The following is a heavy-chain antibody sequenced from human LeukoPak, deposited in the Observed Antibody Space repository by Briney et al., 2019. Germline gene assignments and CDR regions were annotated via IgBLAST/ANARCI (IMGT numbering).Heavy chain of an antibody. CDR1: GFTFSSYG. D-gene: IGHD3-9*01. Sequence: LPGGSLRLSCAASGFTFSSYGMHWVRQAPGKGLEWVANIKQDGSEKYYVDSVKGRFTISRDNAKNSLYLQMNSLRAEDTAVYYCAREGGYDILTGYHLNYFDYWGQGTLVTVSS. CDR2: IKQDGSEK. J-gene: IGHJ4*02. V-gene: IGHV3-7*01. CDR3: AREGGYDILTGYHLNYFDY.